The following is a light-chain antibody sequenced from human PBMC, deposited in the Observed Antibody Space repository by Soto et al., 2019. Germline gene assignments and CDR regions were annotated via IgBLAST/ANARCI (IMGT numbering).Light chain of an antibody. V-gene: IGLV1-47*01. J-gene: IGLJ3*02. CDR1: SSNIGKNF. Sequence: QSVLTQPPSASGTPGQRVTISCSGSSSNIGKNFVYWYQQLPGTAPKLLIYKNNQRPSGVPDRFSGSKSGTSASLAISGLRSEDEADYYGAVWDGSLSGWVFGGGTKLTVL. CDR3: AVWDGSLSGWV. CDR2: KNN.